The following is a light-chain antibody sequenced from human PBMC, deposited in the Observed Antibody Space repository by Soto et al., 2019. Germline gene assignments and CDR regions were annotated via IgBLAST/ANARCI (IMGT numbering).Light chain of an antibody. Sequence: EIVVTQSPATLSGSPGERVTLSCRASQSVSSYLAWYQQKPGQAPRLLIYDASNRATGIPARFSGSGSGTDFTLTISSLEPEDFAVYYCQQRSNWPPLTFGGGTKV. CDR2: DAS. V-gene: IGKV3-11*01. J-gene: IGKJ4*01. CDR1: QSVSSY. CDR3: QQRSNWPPLT.